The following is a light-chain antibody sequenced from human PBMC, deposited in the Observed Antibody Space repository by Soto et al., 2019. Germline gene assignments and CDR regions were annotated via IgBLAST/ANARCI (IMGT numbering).Light chain of an antibody. J-gene: IGLJ1*01. CDR3: CSYTDTANPYV. CDR2: NVN. CDR1: SSDVGSYDY. Sequence: QSVLIQPPSVSGSPGQSVTISCTGTSSDVGSYDYVSWYQQHPGTVPKPMIYNVNTQPSGVPDRFSGSKSGNTASMTISGLQAEDEPDYACCSYTDTANPYVFGTGTKVTDL. V-gene: IGLV2-11*01.